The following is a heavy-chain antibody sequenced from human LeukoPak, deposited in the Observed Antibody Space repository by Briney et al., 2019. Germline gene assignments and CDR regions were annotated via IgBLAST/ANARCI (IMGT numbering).Heavy chain of an antibody. V-gene: IGHV4-59*08. D-gene: IGHD1-26*01. CDR1: SGSISNYY. CDR3: ARHSGASPHYSDY. J-gene: IGHJ4*02. Sequence: SETLSLTCTVSSGSISNYYWSWIRQPPGKGLEWIGFIYYSGTTHYNPSLKSRVTMSVATSNNQFSLRLSSVTAADTAIYYCARHSGASPHYSDYWGQGALVTVSS. CDR2: IYYSGTT.